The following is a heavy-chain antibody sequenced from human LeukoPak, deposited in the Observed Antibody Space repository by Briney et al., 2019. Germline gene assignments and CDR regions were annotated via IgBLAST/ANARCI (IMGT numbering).Heavy chain of an antibody. Sequence: GGSLRLSCAASGFTFSSYGMHWVRQAPGKGLEWVAVISHDGSNPYYADSVKGRFTISRDNSKNTLYLQMSSLRAEDTAVYYCAKTHYYDSSGVPGDYWGQGTLVTVSS. CDR2: ISHDGSNP. CDR1: GFTFSSYG. CDR3: AKTHYYDSSGVPGDY. V-gene: IGHV3-30*18. D-gene: IGHD3-22*01. J-gene: IGHJ4*02.